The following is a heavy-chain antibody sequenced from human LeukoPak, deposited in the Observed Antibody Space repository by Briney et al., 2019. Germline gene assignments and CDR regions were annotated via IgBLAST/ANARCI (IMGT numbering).Heavy chain of an antibody. V-gene: IGHV4-59*12. Sequence: PSETLSLTCTVSGGSISSYYWSWIRQPPGKGLEWIGYIYYSGSTNYNPSLKSRVTISVDTSKNQFSLKLSSVTAADTAVYYCARDVRCSGGNCRYNWFDPWGQGTLVTVSS. J-gene: IGHJ5*02. CDR1: GGSISSYY. CDR2: IYYSGST. CDR3: ARDVRCSGGNCRYNWFDP. D-gene: IGHD2-15*01.